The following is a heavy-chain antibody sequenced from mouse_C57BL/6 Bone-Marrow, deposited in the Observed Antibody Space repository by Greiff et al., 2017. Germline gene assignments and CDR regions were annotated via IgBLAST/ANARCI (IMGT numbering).Heavy chain of an antibody. CDR3: ARHEGGYDYDGAWFAY. J-gene: IGHJ3*01. V-gene: IGHV1-62-2*01. D-gene: IGHD2-4*01. CDR1: GYTFTEYT. Sequence: VQLVESGAELVKPGASVQLSCKASGYTFTEYTIHWVKQRSGQGLEWIGWFYPGSGSIKYNEKFKDKATLTADKSSSTVYMALSRLPSEDSAVYFCARHEGGYDYDGAWFAYWGQGTLVTVSA. CDR2: FYPGSGSI.